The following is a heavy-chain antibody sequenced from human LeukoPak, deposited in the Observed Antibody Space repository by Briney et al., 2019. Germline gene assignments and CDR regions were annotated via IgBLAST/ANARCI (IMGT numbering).Heavy chain of an antibody. CDR1: GYSXTSXW. V-gene: IGHV5-51*01. D-gene: IGHD6-13*01. CDR3: ARLDSIAAVDC. CDR2: IYPGDSDT. J-gene: IGHJ4*02. Sequence: SXXIXCKGSGYSXTSXWIGWVRQMPGXGLGGVGIIYPGDSDTRYSPSFQGQVTISADKSISTAYLQWSSLKASDTAMYYCARLDSIAAVDCWGQGTLVTVSS.